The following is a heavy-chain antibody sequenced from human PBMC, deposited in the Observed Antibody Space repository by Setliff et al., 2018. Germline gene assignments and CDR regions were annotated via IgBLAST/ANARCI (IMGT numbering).Heavy chain of an antibody. CDR2: IFHLGNA. CDR3: ARVFCRTLGCYGDNRFDS. Sequence: PSETLSLTCTVSGFYISGGYCWGWIRQSPGKGLEWIASIFHLGNAYYNPSLKSRVTMSVDTSKNQFSLRLTSVTAADTAVYYCARVFCRTLGCYGDNRFDSWGQGTLVTVSS. V-gene: IGHV4-38-2*02. J-gene: IGHJ5*01. D-gene: IGHD3-9*01. CDR1: GFYISGGYC.